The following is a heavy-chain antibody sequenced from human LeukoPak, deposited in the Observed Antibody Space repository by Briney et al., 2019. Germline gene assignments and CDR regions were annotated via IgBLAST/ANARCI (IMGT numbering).Heavy chain of an antibody. V-gene: IGHV4-59*02. CDR3: ARMVDTAMVTDY. J-gene: IGHJ4*02. Sequence: SETLSLTCTVSGDSVSSFYWSWIRQPPGKGLEWIGYIYYSGSTNYNPSLKSRVTISVDTSKSQFSLKLSSVTAADTAVYYCARMVDTAMVTDYWGQGTLVTVSS. D-gene: IGHD5-18*01. CDR1: GDSVSSFY. CDR2: IYYSGST.